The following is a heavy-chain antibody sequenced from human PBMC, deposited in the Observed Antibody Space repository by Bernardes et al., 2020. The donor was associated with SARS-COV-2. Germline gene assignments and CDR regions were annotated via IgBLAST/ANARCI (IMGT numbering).Heavy chain of an antibody. J-gene: IGHJ4*02. CDR1: GYTFTSYG. Sequence: ASVKDSCKASGYTFTSYGISWVRLAPGQGLEWMGWISAYNGNTNYAQKLQGRVTMTTDTSTSTAYMELRRLRSDDTAVYYCARDSRVWELLPEPFDYWGQGTLVTVSS. D-gene: IGHD1-26*01. CDR2: ISAYNGNT. CDR3: ARDSRVWELLPEPFDY. V-gene: IGHV1-18*01.